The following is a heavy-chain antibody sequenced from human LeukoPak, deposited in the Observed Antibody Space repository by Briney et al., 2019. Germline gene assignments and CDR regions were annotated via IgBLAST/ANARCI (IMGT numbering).Heavy chain of an antibody. V-gene: IGHV3-30*04. Sequence: GGSLRLSCAASGFTFSSYAMHWVRKAPGKGLEWVAVISYDGSNKFYADSVKGRFSISRDNSKNTLYLQMNSLRAEDTALYYCARATYSGSYYGSNYWGQGTLVTVSS. CDR2: ISYDGSNK. D-gene: IGHD1-26*01. J-gene: IGHJ4*02. CDR3: ARATYSGSYYGSNY. CDR1: GFTFSSYA.